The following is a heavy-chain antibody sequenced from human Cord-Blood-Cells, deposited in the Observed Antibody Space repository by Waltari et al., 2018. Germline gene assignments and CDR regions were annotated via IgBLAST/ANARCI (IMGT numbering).Heavy chain of an antibody. D-gene: IGHD6-6*01. CDR2: ISYDGSNK. J-gene: IGHJ4*02. Sequence: QVQLVESGGGVVQPGRSLRLSCAASGFTFSSYGLHWVRPAPGKGLEWVAVISYDGSNKYYADSVKGRFTISRDNSKNTLYLQMNSLRAEDTAVYYCATPRYSSSSGFDYWGQGTLVTVSS. V-gene: IGHV3-30*03. CDR3: ATPRYSSSSGFDY. CDR1: GFTFSSYG.